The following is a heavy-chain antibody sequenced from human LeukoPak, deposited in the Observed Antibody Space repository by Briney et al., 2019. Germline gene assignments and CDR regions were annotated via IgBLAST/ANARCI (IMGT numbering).Heavy chain of an antibody. CDR1: GYTFTSYD. V-gene: IGHV1-69*06. CDR2: VIPIFGTA. J-gene: IGHJ3*02. D-gene: IGHD3-10*01. Sequence: ASVKVSCKASGYTFTSYDISWVRQAPGHGLEWMGGVIPIFGTANYAQKFQGRVTITADKSTSTAYMELSSLRSEDTAVYYCARDVWGNYYGSGSPCAFDIWGQGTMVTVSS. CDR3: ARDVWGNYYGSGSPCAFDI.